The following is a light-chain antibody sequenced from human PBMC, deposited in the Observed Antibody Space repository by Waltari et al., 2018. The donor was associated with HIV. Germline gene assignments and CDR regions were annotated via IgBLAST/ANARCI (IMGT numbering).Light chain of an antibody. CDR3: AAWDVSLSAWV. J-gene: IGLJ3*02. CDR2: MNN. CDR1: SSNIGSNY. Sequence: QSVLTQPPSASGTPGQRVTISCSGSSSNIGSNYVYWYQHLPGTAPKLLIYMNNQRPSGVPDRFSGSKSGTSASLAISGLRSEDEADYYCAAWDVSLSAWVFGGGTKLTVL. V-gene: IGLV1-47*01.